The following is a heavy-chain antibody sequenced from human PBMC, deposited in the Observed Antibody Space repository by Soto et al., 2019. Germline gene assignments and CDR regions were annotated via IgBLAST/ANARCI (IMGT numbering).Heavy chain of an antibody. CDR3: ARALFPDEDIYAMDV. CDR2: IWRDGSEK. D-gene: IGHD2-15*01. J-gene: IGHJ6*02. V-gene: IGHV3-33*01. CDR1: GFGCSDRS. Sequence: SLKVSWAASGFGCSDRSMHLVLQAPGKGREWLAIIWRDGSEKFYAGSVKGRFTISRDNSKNTVYLQMNSLSAEDTALYYCARALFPDEDIYAMDVWGQGTAVTVSS.